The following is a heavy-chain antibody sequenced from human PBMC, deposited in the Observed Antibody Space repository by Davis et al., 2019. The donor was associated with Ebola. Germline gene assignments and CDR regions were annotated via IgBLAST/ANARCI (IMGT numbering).Heavy chain of an antibody. CDR2: ISAYNGNT. CDR1: GYTFTSYG. Sequence: ASVKVSCKASGYTFTSYGISWVRQAPGQGLEWMGWISAYNGNTSYAQKFQGRVTMTRDTSTSTVYMELSSLRSEDTAVYYCARETAVAGWGFDYWGQGTLVTVSS. V-gene: IGHV1-18*01. J-gene: IGHJ4*02. CDR3: ARETAVAGWGFDY. D-gene: IGHD6-19*01.